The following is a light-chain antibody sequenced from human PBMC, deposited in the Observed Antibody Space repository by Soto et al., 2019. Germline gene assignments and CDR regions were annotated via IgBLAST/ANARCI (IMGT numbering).Light chain of an antibody. CDR3: SSYAGNNNCV. Sequence: HSVLTQPPSASGFPGQSVSISCTGTSSDVGGYNYVSWYQQHPGKAPKLILYEISERPSGVPDRFSGSKSGNTASLTVSGLQAEDEADYYCSSYAGNNNCVFGTGTKVTVL. V-gene: IGLV2-8*01. CDR2: EIS. CDR1: SSDVGGYNY. J-gene: IGLJ1*01.